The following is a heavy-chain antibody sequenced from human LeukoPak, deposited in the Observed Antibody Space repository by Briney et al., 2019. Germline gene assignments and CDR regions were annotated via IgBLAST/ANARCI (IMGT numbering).Heavy chain of an antibody. CDR2: ISAYNGNT. Sequence: ASVKVSCKASGYTFTSYGISWVRQAPGQGLEWMGWISAYNGNTNYAQELQGRVTMTTDTSTSTAYMELRSLRSDDTAVYYCARDGYCSGGSCYRVEDYYYYGMDVWGQGTTVTVSS. CDR3: ARDGYCSGGSCYRVEDYYYYGMDV. V-gene: IGHV1-18*01. D-gene: IGHD2-15*01. J-gene: IGHJ6*02. CDR1: GYTFTSYG.